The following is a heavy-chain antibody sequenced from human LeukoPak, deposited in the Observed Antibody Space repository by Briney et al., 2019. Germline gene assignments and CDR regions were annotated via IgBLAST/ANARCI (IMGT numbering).Heavy chain of an antibody. V-gene: IGHV1-69*04. J-gene: IGHJ5*02. CDR2: IIPILGIA. Sequence: AVKVSCKASGGTFSSYAISWVRQAPGQGLEWMGRIIPILGIANYAQKFQGRVTITADKSTSTAYMELSSLRSEDTAVYYCARETGGWFDPWGQGTLVTVSS. CDR3: ARETGGWFDP. CDR1: GGTFSSYA. D-gene: IGHD1-26*01.